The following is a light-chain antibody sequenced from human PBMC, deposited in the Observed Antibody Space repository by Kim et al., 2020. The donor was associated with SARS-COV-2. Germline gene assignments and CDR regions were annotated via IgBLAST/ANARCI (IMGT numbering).Light chain of an antibody. J-gene: IGKJ4*01. CDR2: DAS. V-gene: IGKV3-11*01. CDR3: QQRGNWPLT. Sequence: LSPGERATLSCGASQSISTYLNWYQQKPGQAPSLLIYDASNRAPGIPARFSGSGSGTDFTLIISSLEPDDFAVYYCQQRGNWPLTFGGGTKVDI. CDR1: QSISTY.